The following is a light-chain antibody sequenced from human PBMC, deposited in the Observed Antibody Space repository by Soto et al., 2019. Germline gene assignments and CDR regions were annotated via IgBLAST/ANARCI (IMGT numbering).Light chain of an antibody. CDR3: SSYAGGNIFFYV. Sequence: QSALTQPPSASGSPGQSVSISCTGTSSDVGGYNYVSWYQQHPGKAPKLMIYEVSKRPSGVPDRFSGSKSGNTASLTVSGLQAEDEADYYCSSYAGGNIFFYVCGTGTKVTVL. V-gene: IGLV2-8*01. J-gene: IGLJ1*01. CDR1: SSDVGGYNY. CDR2: EVS.